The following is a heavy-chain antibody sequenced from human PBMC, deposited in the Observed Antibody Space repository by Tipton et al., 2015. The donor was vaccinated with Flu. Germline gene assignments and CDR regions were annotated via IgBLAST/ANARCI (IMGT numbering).Heavy chain of an antibody. CDR3: ARRHYYGSGSYSNYYYYMDV. J-gene: IGHJ6*03. CDR2: IYPGDSDT. CDR1: GYSFTSYW. V-gene: IGHV5-51*01. Sequence: VQLVQSGAEVKKPGESLKISCKGSGYSFTSYWIGWVRQMPGKGLEWMGIIYPGDSDTRYSPSFQGQVTISADKSISTAYLQWSSLKASDTAMYYCARRHYYGSGSYSNYYYYMDVWGKGTTVTVSS. D-gene: IGHD3-10*01.